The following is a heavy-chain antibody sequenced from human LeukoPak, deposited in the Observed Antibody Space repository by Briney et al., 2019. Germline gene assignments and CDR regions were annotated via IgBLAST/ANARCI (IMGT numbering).Heavy chain of an antibody. CDR3: AKVYDFWSGYLDY. CDR2: ISGSGSDT. J-gene: IGHJ4*02. Sequence: PGGSLRLSCTASGFTLTNYAMCWVRQAPGKGLEWVSGISGSGSDTYHADSVKGRFTISRDNSRNTLYLQMNSLRAEDTAVYYCAKVYDFWSGYLDYWGQGTLVTVSS. CDR1: GFTLTNYA. D-gene: IGHD3-3*01. V-gene: IGHV3-23*01.